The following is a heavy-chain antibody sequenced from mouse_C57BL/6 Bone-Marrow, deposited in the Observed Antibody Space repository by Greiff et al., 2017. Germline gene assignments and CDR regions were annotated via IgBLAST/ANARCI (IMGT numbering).Heavy chain of an antibody. CDR2: IHPNSGST. J-gene: IGHJ4*01. CDR1: GYTFTSYW. V-gene: IGHV1-64*01. CDR3: ARNYCGSGDMDD. D-gene: IGHD1-1*01. Sequence: VQLQQPGAELVKPGASVKLSCKASGYTFTSYWMHWVKQRPGQGLEWIGMIHPNSGSTYYNEKFKSKATLTVDKSSSTAYMQLSSLTSEDSAVYYCARNYCGSGDMDDWGTGTSVTVSS.